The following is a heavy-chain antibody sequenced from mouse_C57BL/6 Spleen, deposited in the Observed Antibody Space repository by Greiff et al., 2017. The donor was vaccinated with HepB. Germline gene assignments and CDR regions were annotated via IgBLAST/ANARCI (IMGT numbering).Heavy chain of an antibody. Sequence: EVKLVESGGGLVKPGGSLKLSCAASGFTFSSYAMSWVRQTPEKRLEWVATISDGGSYTYYPDNVKGRFTISRDNAKNNLYLQMSHLKSEDTAMYYCARRAEYYAMDYWGQGTSVTVSS. J-gene: IGHJ4*01. V-gene: IGHV5-4*03. CDR2: ISDGGSYT. CDR1: GFTFSSYA. CDR3: ARRAEYYAMDY.